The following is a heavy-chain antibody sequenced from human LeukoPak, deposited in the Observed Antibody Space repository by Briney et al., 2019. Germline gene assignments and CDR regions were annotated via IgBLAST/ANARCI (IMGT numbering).Heavy chain of an antibody. CDR1: GFTFSSYA. D-gene: IGHD3-3*01. Sequence: PGGSLRLSCAASGFTFSSYAMSWVRQAPGKGLEWVSAISGSGGSTYYADSVKGRFTISRDKSKNTLYLQMNSLRAEDTAVYYCAKTTYYDFWSGLNYWGQGTLVTVSS. J-gene: IGHJ4*02. V-gene: IGHV3-23*01. CDR2: ISGSGGST. CDR3: AKTTYYDFWSGLNY.